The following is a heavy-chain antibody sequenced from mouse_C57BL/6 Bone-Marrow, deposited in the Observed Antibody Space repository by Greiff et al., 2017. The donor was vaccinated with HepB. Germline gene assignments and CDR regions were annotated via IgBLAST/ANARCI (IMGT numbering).Heavy chain of an antibody. V-gene: IGHV1-47*01. J-gene: IGHJ1*03. CDR3: ARGGYYPSYWYFDV. CDR2: FHPYNDDT. Sequence: VKLVESVAELVKPGASVKMSCKASGYTFTTYPIEWMKQNHGKSLEWIGNFHPYNDDTKYNEKFKGKATLTVEKSSSTVYLELSRLTSDDSAVYYCARGGYYPSYWYFDVWGTGTTVTVSS. D-gene: IGHD2-3*01. CDR1: GYTFTTYP.